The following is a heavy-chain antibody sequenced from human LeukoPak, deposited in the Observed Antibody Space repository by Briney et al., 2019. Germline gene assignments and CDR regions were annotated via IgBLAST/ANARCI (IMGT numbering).Heavy chain of an antibody. J-gene: IGHJ4*02. CDR2: IYYSGST. D-gene: IGHD4-17*01. Sequence: SETLSLTCTVSGGPISSSRYYWGWIRQPPGKGLEWIGTIYYSGSTNYNPSLKSRVTISVDTSKNQFSLKLSSVTAADTAVYYCARTNYGDYDMDYWGQGTLVTVSS. CDR3: ARTNYGDYDMDY. V-gene: IGHV4-39*07. CDR1: GGPISSSRYY.